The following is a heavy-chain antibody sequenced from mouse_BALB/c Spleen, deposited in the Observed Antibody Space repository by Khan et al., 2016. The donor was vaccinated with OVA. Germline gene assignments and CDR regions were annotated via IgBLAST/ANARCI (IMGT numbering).Heavy chain of an antibody. V-gene: IGHV1-7*01. CDR3: VNHGSSSTWFTY. D-gene: IGHD1-1*01. Sequence: VQLQQSGAELAKPGASVKMSCKASGYTFTSYWMHWVKQRPGQGLEWIGYINPSTDYTEYNQKFKDKATLTVDKSSSTAYMQLTSLTSEDSAVDYCVNHGSSSTWFTYWGQGTLVTVSA. CDR2: INPSTDYT. J-gene: IGHJ3*01. CDR1: GYTFTSYW.